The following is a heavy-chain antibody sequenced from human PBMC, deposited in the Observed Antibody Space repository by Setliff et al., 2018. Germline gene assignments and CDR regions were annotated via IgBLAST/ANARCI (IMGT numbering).Heavy chain of an antibody. J-gene: IGHJ6*02. CDR3: AKEYVVISFVRNSHQHYGMDV. CDR1: GDSITSGSDY. CDR2: IYTTGNT. Sequence: SETLSLTCTVSGDSITSGSDYWNWIRQPAGKGLEWIGRIYTTGNTNYNPSLKSRVSISADTSKNVLSLRLTSVTAADTAVYYCAKEYVVISFVRNSHQHYGMDVWGQGTAVTVSS. D-gene: IGHD2-21*01. V-gene: IGHV4-61*02.